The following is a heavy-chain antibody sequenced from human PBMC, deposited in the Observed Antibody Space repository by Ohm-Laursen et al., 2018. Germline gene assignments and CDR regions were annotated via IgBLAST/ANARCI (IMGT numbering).Heavy chain of an antibody. CDR1: GFTFSDYY. CDR3: AKCWLNDDWLVPGY. V-gene: IGHV3-11*04. J-gene: IGHJ4*02. Sequence: GSLRLSCSASGFTFSDYYMSWVRQAPGKGLEWVSYTSSSGSTIYYADSVKGRFTISRDNSKNTLYLQMNSLRAEDTAVYYCAKCWLNDDWLVPGYWGQGTLVTVSS. D-gene: IGHD6-19*01. CDR2: TSSSGSTI.